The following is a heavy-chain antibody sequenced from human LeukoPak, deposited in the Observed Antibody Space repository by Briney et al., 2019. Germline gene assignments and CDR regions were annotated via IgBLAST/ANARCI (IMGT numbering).Heavy chain of an antibody. CDR1: GFTFSSYA. D-gene: IGHD2-21*02. V-gene: IGHV3-33*08. CDR3: ARDQLEVVVTATFDY. J-gene: IGHJ4*02. Sequence: GGSLRLSCAASGFTFSSYAMHWVRQAPGKGLEWVAVIWYDGSNKYYADSVKGRFTISRDNSKNTLYLQMNSLRAEDTAVYYCARDQLEVVVTATFDYWGQGTLVTVSS. CDR2: IWYDGSNK.